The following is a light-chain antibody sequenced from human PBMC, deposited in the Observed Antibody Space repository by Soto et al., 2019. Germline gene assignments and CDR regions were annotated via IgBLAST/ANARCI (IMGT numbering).Light chain of an antibody. V-gene: IGKV3-15*01. Sequence: EIVMTQSPATLSVSPGGRATLSCRASQSVSSYLAWYQQRPGQPPRRLIYRASTRATNIPARFSGSGSGTEFSLTISSLQSEDFAVYYCQQYSTWPPRYTCGQGTNLE. J-gene: IGKJ2*01. CDR1: QSVSSY. CDR2: RAS. CDR3: QQYSTWPPRYT.